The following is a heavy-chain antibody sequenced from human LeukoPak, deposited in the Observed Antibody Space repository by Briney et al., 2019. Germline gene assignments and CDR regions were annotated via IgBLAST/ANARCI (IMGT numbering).Heavy chain of an antibody. CDR2: IYYSGST. V-gene: IGHV4-39*07. Sequence: PSETLSLTCTVSGGSISSSSYYWGWIRQPPGKGLEWIGSIYYSGSTYYNPSLKSRVTISVDTSKNQFSLKLSSVTAADTAVYYCAGGSILKGAFDIWGQGTMVTVSS. D-gene: IGHD2-15*01. J-gene: IGHJ3*02. CDR1: GGSISSSSYY. CDR3: AGGSILKGAFDI.